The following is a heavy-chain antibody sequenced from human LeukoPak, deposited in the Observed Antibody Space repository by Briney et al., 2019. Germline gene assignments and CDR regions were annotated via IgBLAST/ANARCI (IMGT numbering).Heavy chain of an antibody. J-gene: IGHJ5*02. D-gene: IGHD4-11*01. CDR1: GYTFTSYY. Sequence: ASVKVSCKASGYTFTSYYMHWVRQAPGQGLEWIGIINPSGGSTSYAQKFQGRVTMTRDTSTSTVYMELSSLRSEDTAVYYCARVGVSNYPYNWVDPWGQGTLVTVSS. CDR2: INPSGGST. CDR3: ARVGVSNYPYNWVDP. V-gene: IGHV1-46*01.